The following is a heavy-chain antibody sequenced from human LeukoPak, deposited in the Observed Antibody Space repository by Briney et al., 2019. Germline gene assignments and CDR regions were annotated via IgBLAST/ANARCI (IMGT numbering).Heavy chain of an antibody. CDR2: ISESGGST. V-gene: IGHV3-23*01. D-gene: IGHD6-13*01. CDR1: GFTFSSYA. J-gene: IGHJ4*02. Sequence: PGGSLRLSCAASGFTFSSYAMSWVRQAPGKGLEWVSGISESGGSTYYADSVKGRFTISRDNSKNTLYLQMNSLRAEDTAVYYCAKRYRNNWYFDYWGQGTLVTVSS. CDR3: AKRYRNNWYFDY.